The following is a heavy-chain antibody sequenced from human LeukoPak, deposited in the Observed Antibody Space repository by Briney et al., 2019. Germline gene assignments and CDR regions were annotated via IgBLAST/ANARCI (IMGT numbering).Heavy chain of an antibody. CDR3: ARDRYYYDSSGYTFDY. Sequence: GGSLRLSCAASGFTFSSYSMNWVRQAPGKGLEWVSSISSSSYIYYADSVKGRFTISRDNAKNSLYLQMNSLRAEDTAVYYCARDRYYYDSSGYTFDYWGQGTLVTVSS. CDR1: GFTFSSYS. V-gene: IGHV3-21*01. J-gene: IGHJ4*02. D-gene: IGHD3-22*01. CDR2: ISSSSYI.